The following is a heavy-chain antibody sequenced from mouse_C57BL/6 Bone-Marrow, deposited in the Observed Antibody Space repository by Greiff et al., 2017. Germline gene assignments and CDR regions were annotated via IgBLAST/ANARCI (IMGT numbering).Heavy chain of an antibody. D-gene: IGHD3-3*01. CDR2: IYPGGGYT. Sequence: QVQLKQSGAELVRPGTSVKMSCKASGYTFTNYWIGWAKQRPGHGLEWIGDIYPGGGYTNYNEKFKGKATLTADKSSSTAYMQFSSLTSEDSAIYYCAREGRGAMDYWGQGTSVTVSS. V-gene: IGHV1-63*01. J-gene: IGHJ4*01. CDR3: AREGRGAMDY. CDR1: GYTFTNYW.